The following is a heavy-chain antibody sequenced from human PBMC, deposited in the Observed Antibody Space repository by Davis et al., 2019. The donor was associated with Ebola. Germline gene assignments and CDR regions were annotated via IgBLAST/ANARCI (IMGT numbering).Heavy chain of an antibody. V-gene: IGHV3-23*01. J-gene: IGHJ6*02. CDR3: AKWLIQLWARYGMDV. Sequence: GESLKISCAASGFTFSSYAMNWVRQAPGKGLEWVSAISGSGGSTYYADSVKGRFTISRDISKNTLYLQMNSLRAEDTAVYYCAKWLIQLWARYGMDVWGQGTTVTVSS. CDR1: GFTFSSYA. D-gene: IGHD5-18*01. CDR2: ISGSGGST.